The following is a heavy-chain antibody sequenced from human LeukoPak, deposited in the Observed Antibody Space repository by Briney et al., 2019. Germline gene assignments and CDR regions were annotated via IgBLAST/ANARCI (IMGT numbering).Heavy chain of an antibody. Sequence: ASVKVSCKASGYTFTGYYMHWVRQAPGQGLEWMGWINPNSGGTNYAQKFQGRVTMTRDTSISTAYMELSRLRSDDTAVYYCERSARPREFCDYWGQGTVVSVFS. CDR3: ERSARPREFCDY. CDR2: INPNSGGT. CDR1: GYTFTGYY. D-gene: IGHD6-25*01. V-gene: IGHV1-2*02. J-gene: IGHJ4*02.